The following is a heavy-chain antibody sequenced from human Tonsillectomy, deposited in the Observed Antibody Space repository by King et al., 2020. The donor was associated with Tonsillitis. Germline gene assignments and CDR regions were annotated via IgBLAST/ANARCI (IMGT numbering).Heavy chain of an antibody. CDR3: AKAKDSSAWNYHDYMDV. D-gene: IGHD3-22*01. CDR2: IGGSGGTT. CDR1: GFMFRSYA. Sequence: VQLVESGGGLVQPGGSLRLSCAASGFMFRSYAMSWVRQAPGKGLEWVSTIGGSGGTTYYADSVKGRFTISRDNSKNTLYLQMNRLRAEVTSVYYGAKAKDSSAWNYHDYMDVWGKGTTVTVSS. V-gene: IGHV3-23*04. J-gene: IGHJ6*03.